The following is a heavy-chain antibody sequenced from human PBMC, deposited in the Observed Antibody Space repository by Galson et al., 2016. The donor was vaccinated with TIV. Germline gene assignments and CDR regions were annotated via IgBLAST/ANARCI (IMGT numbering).Heavy chain of an antibody. Sequence: SVKVSCKASGGTFSFYAINWVRQAPGQGLEWMGRIIPVFGTTDYAQKFRGRVTFTVDESTNTAYMELSSLGSEDTAVYYCARLPRYYGSRNHWFDPWGQGTLVTVSS. V-gene: IGHV1-69*13. D-gene: IGHD3-10*01. J-gene: IGHJ5*02. CDR3: ARLPRYYGSRNHWFDP. CDR1: GGTFSFYA. CDR2: IIPVFGTT.